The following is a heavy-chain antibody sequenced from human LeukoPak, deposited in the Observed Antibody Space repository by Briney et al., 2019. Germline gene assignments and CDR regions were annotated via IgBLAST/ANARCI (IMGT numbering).Heavy chain of an antibody. D-gene: IGHD3-10*01. J-gene: IGHJ4*02. CDR1: GFTFSSYA. Sequence: GSLRLSCAASGFTFSSYAMSWVRQAPGKGLEWVSAISGSGGSTYYADSVKGRFTISTDNSKNTLYLQMNSLRAEDTAVYYCAKPGYGAMVRGVRDYWGQGTLVTVSS. V-gene: IGHV3-23*01. CDR3: AKPGYGAMVRGVRDY. CDR2: ISGSGGST.